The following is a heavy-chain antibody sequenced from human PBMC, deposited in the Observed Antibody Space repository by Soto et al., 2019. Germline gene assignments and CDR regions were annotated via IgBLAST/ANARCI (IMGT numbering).Heavy chain of an antibody. CDR1: GGSISSYY. D-gene: IGHD4-17*01. CDR3: ARGVTADYGGNSYYYGMDV. V-gene: IGHV4-59*12. CDR2: INHSGTT. Sequence: PSETLSLTCTVSGGSISSYYWSWIRQPPGKGLEWIGEINHSGTTNYAPSLKSRVSISVETSKNQFSLKLSPVTAADTAVYYCARGVTADYGGNSYYYGMDVWDQGTTVTVSS. J-gene: IGHJ6*02.